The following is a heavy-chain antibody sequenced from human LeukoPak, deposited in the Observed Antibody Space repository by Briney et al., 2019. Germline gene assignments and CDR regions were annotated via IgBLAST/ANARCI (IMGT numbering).Heavy chain of an antibody. J-gene: IGHJ5*02. CDR1: GYTFTGYY. D-gene: IGHD1-26*01. Sequence: ASVKVSCKASGYTFTGYYMHWVRQAPGQGLEWMGRINPNNGGTNYAQKFQGRVTMTRDTSISTAYMELSRLRSDDTAVYYCARIEWELLNAGSWGQGTLVTVSS. V-gene: IGHV1-2*06. CDR3: ARIEWELLNAGS. CDR2: INPNNGGT.